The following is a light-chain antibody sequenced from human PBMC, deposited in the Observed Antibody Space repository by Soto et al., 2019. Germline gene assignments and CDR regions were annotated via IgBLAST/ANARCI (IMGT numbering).Light chain of an antibody. CDR2: GAS. J-gene: IGKJ5*01. CDR3: QQYGSSLIT. CDR1: QSVSSSY. V-gene: IGKV3-20*01. Sequence: EIVLTQSPGTLSLSPGERATLSCRASQSVSSSYLAWYQQKPGQAPRLLLYGASSRATGILDRFSGSGSGTDFTLTISRLEPEDFAVYYCQQYGSSLITLGQG.